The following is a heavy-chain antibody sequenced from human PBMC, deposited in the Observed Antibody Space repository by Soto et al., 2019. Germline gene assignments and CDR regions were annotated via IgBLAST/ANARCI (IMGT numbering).Heavy chain of an antibody. CDR2: INSDGSST. Sequence: PGGSLKLSCAASGFTFSSYWMHWVRQAPGKGLVWVSRINSDGSSTSYADSVKGRFTISRDNAKNTLYLQMNSLRAEDTAVYYCGSEDCSGGSCYYYFSYCLVVWRIGTTVSAPS. CDR3: GSEDCSGGSCYYYFSYCLVV. J-gene: IGHJ6*03. D-gene: IGHD2-15*01. V-gene: IGHV3-74*01. CDR1: GFTFSSYW.